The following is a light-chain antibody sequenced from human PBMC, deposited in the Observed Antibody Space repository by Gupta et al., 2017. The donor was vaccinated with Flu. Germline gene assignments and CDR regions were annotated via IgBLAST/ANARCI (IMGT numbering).Light chain of an antibody. CDR2: GAS. Sequence: PGTLSVSPGERVTLSCRASQTIGSSLAWYQQTPGQAPRLLISGASTRAAGIPDRFSGGGSGTDFTLTISSFQSEDFAIYHCQQDNRWPSTFGQGTRVEIK. CDR3: QQDNRWPST. J-gene: IGKJ1*01. CDR1: QTIGSS. V-gene: IGKV3-15*01.